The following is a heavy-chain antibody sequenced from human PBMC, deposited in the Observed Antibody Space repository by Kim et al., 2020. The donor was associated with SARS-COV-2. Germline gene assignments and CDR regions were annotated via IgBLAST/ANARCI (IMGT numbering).Heavy chain of an antibody. CDR2: IYYSGST. V-gene: IGHV4-31*03. CDR3: ARLTTGIFTSKKLNVLRYYYYGMDV. Sequence: SETLSLTCTVSGGSISSCGYYWSWIRQHPGKGLEWIGYIYYSGSTYYNPSLKSRVTISVDTSKNQFSLKLSSVTAADTAVYYCARLTTGIFTSKKLNVLRYYYYGMDVWGQGTTVTVSS. CDR1: GGSISSCGYY. J-gene: IGHJ6*02. D-gene: IGHD2-21*01.